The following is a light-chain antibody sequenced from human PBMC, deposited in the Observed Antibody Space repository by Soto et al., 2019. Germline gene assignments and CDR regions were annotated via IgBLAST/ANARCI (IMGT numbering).Light chain of an antibody. V-gene: IGKV3-15*01. CDR2: AAS. J-gene: IGKJ4*01. Sequence: EIVMTQSPSTLSVSPGERVTLSCRASQSVSNNLAWYQQKPGQVPSLLIYAASTMASGIPARFSGSGSGTDFTLTISSLRSEDFAVYYCQKHNDWPRTFGGGTKVEIK. CDR1: QSVSNN. CDR3: QKHNDWPRT.